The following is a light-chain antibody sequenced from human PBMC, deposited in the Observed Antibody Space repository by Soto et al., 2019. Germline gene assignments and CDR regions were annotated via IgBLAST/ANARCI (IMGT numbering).Light chain of an antibody. Sequence: EIVLTQSPGTLSLSPGERATLSCRASQSVSSTFLAWYQQKPGQAPRLLIYGASSRATGIPDRFSGSGSGTDFTLTISRLEPEDFAVYYCQQYVRSPWTFGQGTKVEIK. CDR3: QQYVRSPWT. CDR2: GAS. CDR1: QSVSSTF. J-gene: IGKJ1*01. V-gene: IGKV3-20*01.